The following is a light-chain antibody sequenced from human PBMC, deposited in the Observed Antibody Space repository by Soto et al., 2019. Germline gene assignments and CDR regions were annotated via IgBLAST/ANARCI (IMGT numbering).Light chain of an antibody. CDR3: HQYGTLPYA. CDR1: QRVSSNY. CDR2: GAS. Sequence: IALTQSPGTLSLSPGERATLSCRASQRVSSNYVAWYQHKPGQAPRLLIHGASIRATGIPDRFSGSGSGTDFTLTISRLEPEDFALYYCHQYGTLPYAFGQGTKLQIK. J-gene: IGKJ2*01. V-gene: IGKV3-20*01.